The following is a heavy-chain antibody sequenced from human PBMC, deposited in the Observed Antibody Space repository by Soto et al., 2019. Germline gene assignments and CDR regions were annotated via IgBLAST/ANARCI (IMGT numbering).Heavy chain of an antibody. Sequence: PGGSLRLSCSASVFTFRNFAMTWVRQAPGRGLEWVSSIDWSGVDLYYADSVKGRFTISRDNSKSTLSLHMSSLSVADTAVYYCQRDRRHSNNVWHPRDIWGQG. V-gene: IGHV3-23*03. CDR2: IDWSGVDL. CDR3: QRDRRHSNNVWHPRDI. CDR1: VFTFRNFA. D-gene: IGHD3-16*01. J-gene: IGHJ6*01.